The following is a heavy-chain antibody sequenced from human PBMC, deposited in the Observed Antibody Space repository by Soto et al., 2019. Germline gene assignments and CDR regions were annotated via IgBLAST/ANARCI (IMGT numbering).Heavy chain of an antibody. CDR2: IIPILGTA. CDR3: ARVRGPSSGWHKGDAFDI. J-gene: IGHJ3*02. Sequence: QVQLVQSGAEVKKPGSSVKVSCKASGGTFSSYAISWVRQAPGQGLELMGGIIPILGTANYAQKFQGRVTITADESTSTAYMELSSLRAEDTAVYYCARVRGPSSGWHKGDAFDIWGQGTMVTVSS. V-gene: IGHV1-69*01. CDR1: GGTFSSYA. D-gene: IGHD6-19*01.